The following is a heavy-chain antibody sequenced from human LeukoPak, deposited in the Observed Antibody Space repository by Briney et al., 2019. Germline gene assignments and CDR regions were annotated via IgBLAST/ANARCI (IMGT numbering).Heavy chain of an antibody. CDR2: IYYSGSP. V-gene: IGHV4-31*01. Sequence: IYYSGSPYYNPSLNSPVTISVDTSKNQFSLKLSSVTAADTAVYYCARERVLSGYYPYYLDYWGQGTLVTVSS. CDR3: ARERVLSGYYPYYLDY. J-gene: IGHJ4*02. D-gene: IGHD3-22*01.